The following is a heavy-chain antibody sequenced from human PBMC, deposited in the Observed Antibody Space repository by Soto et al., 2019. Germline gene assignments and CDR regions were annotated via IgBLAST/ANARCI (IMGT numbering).Heavy chain of an antibody. CDR1: GGSISSSSYY. J-gene: IGHJ6*03. CDR3: ARHAHYYYMDV. V-gene: IGHV4-39*01. Sequence: SETLSLTCTVSGGSISSSSYYWGWIRQPPGKGLEWIGSIYYSGSTYYNPSLKSRVTISVDTSKNQFSLKLSSVTAADTAVYYCARHAHYYYMDVWGKGTTVTVSS. CDR2: IYYSGST.